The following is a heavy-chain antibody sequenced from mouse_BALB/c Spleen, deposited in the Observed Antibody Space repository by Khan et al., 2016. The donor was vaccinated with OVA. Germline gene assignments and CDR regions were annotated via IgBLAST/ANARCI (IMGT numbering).Heavy chain of an antibody. CDR2: IYPGDGDT. CDR3: AGSGYYRYDEYYFDY. J-gene: IGHJ2*01. Sequence: QVRLQQSGAELVRPGSSVKISCKASGYAFSSYWMNWVKQRPGQGLEWIGQIYPGDGDTNYNGKFKGKATLTADKSSSTAYMQLNSLTSEDSAVYFCAGSGYYRYDEYYFDYWGQGTTLTVSS. V-gene: IGHV1-80*01. D-gene: IGHD2-14*01. CDR1: GYAFSSYW.